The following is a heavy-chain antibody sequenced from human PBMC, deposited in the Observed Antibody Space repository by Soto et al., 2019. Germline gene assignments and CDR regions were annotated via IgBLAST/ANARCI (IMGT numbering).Heavy chain of an antibody. J-gene: IGHJ4*02. V-gene: IGHV3-9*01. Sequence: VQLVESGGGLVQPGRSLRLSCAASGFTFDDYAMHWVRQAPGKGLEWVSGISWNSGSIGYADSVKGRFTISRDNAKNSLYLQMNSLRAEDTALYYCAKDMDYGSGSYFDYWGQGTLVTVSS. CDR2: ISWNSGSI. D-gene: IGHD3-10*01. CDR3: AKDMDYGSGSYFDY. CDR1: GFTFDDYA.